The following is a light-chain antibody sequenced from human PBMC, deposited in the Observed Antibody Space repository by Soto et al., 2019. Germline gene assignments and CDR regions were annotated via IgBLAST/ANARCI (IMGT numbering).Light chain of an antibody. CDR1: SSDVGDYDY. CDR3: SSYAGSNGVV. Sequence: QSALTQPPSASGSPGQSVTISCAGTSSDVGDYDYVSWYQLHPGKAPKLLIYEVIKRPSGVPDRFSGSKTGNKASLTVSGLQAEDEADYYCSSYAGSNGVVFGGGTKLTVL. J-gene: IGLJ3*02. CDR2: EVI. V-gene: IGLV2-8*01.